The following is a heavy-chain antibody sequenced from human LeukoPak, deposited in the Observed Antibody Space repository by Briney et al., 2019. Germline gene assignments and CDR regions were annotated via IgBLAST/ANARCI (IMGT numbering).Heavy chain of an antibody. D-gene: IGHD6-13*01. V-gene: IGHV3-66*01. J-gene: IGHJ4*02. CDR3: ARVRIAATPYFDY. CDR2: IYSGGST. Sequence: GGSLRLSCAASGFTFSTYSMNWVRQAPGKGLEWVSVIYSGGSTYYADSVKGRFTISRDNSKNTLYLQMNSLRAEDTAVYYCARVRIAATPYFDYWGRGTLVTVSS. CDR1: GFTFSTYS.